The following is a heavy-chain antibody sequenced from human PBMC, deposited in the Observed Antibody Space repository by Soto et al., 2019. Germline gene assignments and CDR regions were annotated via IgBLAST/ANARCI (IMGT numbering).Heavy chain of an antibody. CDR1: GGTFSSYA. V-gene: IGHV1-69*13. Sequence: SVKVSCKASGGTFSSYAISWVRQAPGQGLEWMGGIIPIFGTANYAQKFQGRVTITADESTSTAYMELSSLRSEDAAVYYCARGSGSYYVDYYGMDVWGQGTTVTVSS. J-gene: IGHJ6*02. CDR2: IIPIFGTA. CDR3: ARGSGSYYVDYYGMDV. D-gene: IGHD3-10*01.